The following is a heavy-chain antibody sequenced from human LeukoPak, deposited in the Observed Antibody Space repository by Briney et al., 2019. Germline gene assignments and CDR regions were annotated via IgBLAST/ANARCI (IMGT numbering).Heavy chain of an antibody. CDR1: GYTFTSYA. CDR3: ARGGANTYSSGYFRH. CDR2: INAGNGNT. V-gene: IGHV1-3*01. D-gene: IGHD6-19*01. J-gene: IGHJ1*01. Sequence: ASVKVSRKASGYTFTSYAMHWVRQAPGQRLEWMGWINAGNGNTKYSQKFQGRVTITRDTSASTAYMELSSLRSEDTAVYYCARGGANTYSSGYFRHWGQGTLVTVSS.